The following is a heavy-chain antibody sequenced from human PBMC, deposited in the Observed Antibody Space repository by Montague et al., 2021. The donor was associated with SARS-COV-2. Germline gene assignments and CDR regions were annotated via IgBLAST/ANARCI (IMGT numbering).Heavy chain of an antibody. D-gene: IGHD3-3*01. J-gene: IGHJ4*02. CDR3: AGLHFHITIFGVVSSRVFDY. CDR2: IYYSGST. CDR1: GGSISSSSNY. V-gene: IGHV4-39*01. Sequence: SETLSLTCTVSGGSISSSSNYWGWIRQPPGKGLEWIGDIYYSGSTYYNPSLKSRVTISVDTSKNQFSLKLSSVTAADTAVYYCAGLHFHITIFGVVSSRVFDYWGQGTLVTVSS.